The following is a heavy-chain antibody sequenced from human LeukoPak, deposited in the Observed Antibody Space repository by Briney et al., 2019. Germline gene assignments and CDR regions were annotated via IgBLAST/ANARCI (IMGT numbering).Heavy chain of an antibody. CDR2: ISYDGSNK. J-gene: IGHJ1*01. CDR1: GFTFSSYG. Sequence: GGSLRLPCAASGFTFSSYGMHWVRQAPGKGMEWVAVISYDGSNKYYADSVKGRFTISRDNSKNTLYLQMNSLRAEDTAVYYCAKAAGYCSGGSCYGPSGYFQHWGQGTLVTVSS. V-gene: IGHV3-30*18. D-gene: IGHD2-15*01. CDR3: AKAAGYCSGGSCYGPSGYFQH.